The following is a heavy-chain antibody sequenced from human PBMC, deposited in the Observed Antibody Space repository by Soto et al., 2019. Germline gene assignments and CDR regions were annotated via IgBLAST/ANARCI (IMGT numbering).Heavy chain of an antibody. CDR1: GFSFSIFG. D-gene: IGHD1-26*01. Sequence: GGSLRLSCAASGFSFSIFGMGWVRQAPGKGLEFVSAITDSGGDTFYAESVKGRFTISRDNAKNTLSLQMSSLRAEDTAVYYCAKEGGAGRPIDFSGQGTLVTVSS. CDR3: AKEGGAGRPIDF. CDR2: ITDSGGDT. V-gene: IGHV3-23*01. J-gene: IGHJ4*02.